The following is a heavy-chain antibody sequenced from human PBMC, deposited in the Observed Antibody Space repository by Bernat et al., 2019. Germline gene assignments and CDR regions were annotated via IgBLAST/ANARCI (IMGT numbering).Heavy chain of an antibody. CDR2: INPSGGST. V-gene: IGHV1-46*01. Sequence: QVQLVQSGAEVKKPGASVKVSCKASGYTFTSYYMHWVRQAPGQGLEWMGIINPSGGSTSYAQKFQGRVTMTRDTSTSTVHMELSNLRSEDTAVYYCARDGRYSGYDIYFDYWGQGTLVTVSS. CDR3: ARDGRYSGYDIYFDY. J-gene: IGHJ4*02. D-gene: IGHD5-12*01. CDR1: GYTFTSYY.